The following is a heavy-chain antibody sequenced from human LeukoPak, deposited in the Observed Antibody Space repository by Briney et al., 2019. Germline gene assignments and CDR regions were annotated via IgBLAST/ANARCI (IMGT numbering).Heavy chain of an antibody. CDR3: AKKSRRGAPNWFDP. CDR2: INQDGSEK. V-gene: IGHV3-7*01. CDR1: AFTFRSYW. D-gene: IGHD4/OR15-4a*01. Sequence: PGGSLRLSCAASAFTFRSYWMTWVRQAPGKGLEWVANINQDGSEKYYVDSVKGRFTISRDNAKNSLYLQMNSLRAEDTAVYYCAKKSRRGAPNWFDPWGQGTLVTVSS. J-gene: IGHJ5*02.